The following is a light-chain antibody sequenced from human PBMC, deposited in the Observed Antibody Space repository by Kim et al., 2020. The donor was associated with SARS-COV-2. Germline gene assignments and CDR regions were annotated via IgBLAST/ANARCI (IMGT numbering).Light chain of an antibody. CDR3: QQHNTYPRT. J-gene: IGKJ1*01. CDR1: QGISSY. V-gene: IGKV1-9*01. CDR2: AAS. Sequence: DIQLIQSPSFLSASVGDRVTITCRASQGISSYLAWYQQKPGKAPNLLIYAASSLQSGVPSRFSGSGSETEFTLTISSLQPEDFATYYCQQHNTYPRTFGQGTKVDIK.